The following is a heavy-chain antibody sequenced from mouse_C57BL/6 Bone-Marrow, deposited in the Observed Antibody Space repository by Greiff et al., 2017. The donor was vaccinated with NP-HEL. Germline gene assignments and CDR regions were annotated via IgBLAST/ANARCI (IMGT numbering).Heavy chain of an antibody. J-gene: IGHJ1*03. CDR1: GYSFTDYN. CDR2: INPNYGTT. Sequence: EVQLQQSGPELVKPGASVKISCKASGYSFTDYNMNWVKQSNGKSLEWIGVINPNYGTTSYNQMLKGKATLTVYQSSSTAYMQLNSLTSDYSAVYYCARFTTVFYWYFDVWGTGTTVTVSS. D-gene: IGHD1-1*01. V-gene: IGHV1-39*01. CDR3: ARFTTVFYWYFDV.